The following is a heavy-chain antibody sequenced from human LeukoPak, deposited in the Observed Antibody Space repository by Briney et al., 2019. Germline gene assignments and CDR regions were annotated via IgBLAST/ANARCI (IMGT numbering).Heavy chain of an antibody. J-gene: IGHJ4*02. CDR3: ANEGRAGVRYGQVTALDY. CDR2: ISYDGSNK. CDR1: GFTFSSYA. D-gene: IGHD3/OR15-3a*01. V-gene: IGHV3-30*04. Sequence: GGSLRLSCAASGFTFSSYAMHWVRQAPGKGLEWVAVISYDGSNKYYADSVKGRFTMSRDNAKNSVYLQMGSLRAEDTAVYYCANEGRAGVRYGQVTALDYWGQGTLVTVSS.